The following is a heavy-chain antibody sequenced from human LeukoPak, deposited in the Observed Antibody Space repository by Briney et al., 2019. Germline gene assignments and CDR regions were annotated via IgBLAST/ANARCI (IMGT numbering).Heavy chain of an antibody. CDR2: ISYDGSNK. Sequence: PGGSPRLSCAASGFTFSSYGMHWVRQAPGKGLEWVAVISYDGSNKYYADSVKGRFTISRDNSKNTLYLQMNSLRAEDTAVYYCAKVGYGSGSYNLDYWGQGTLVTVSS. CDR3: AKVGYGSGSYNLDY. V-gene: IGHV3-30*18. CDR1: GFTFSSYG. D-gene: IGHD3-10*01. J-gene: IGHJ4*02.